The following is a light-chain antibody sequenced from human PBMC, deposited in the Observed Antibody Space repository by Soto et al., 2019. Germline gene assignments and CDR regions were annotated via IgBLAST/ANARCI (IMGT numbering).Light chain of an antibody. CDR1: QSVSSN. CDR3: KQYNNGRWK. Sequence: IAMSQAPASMSVVPGALTKLSCRASQSVSSNLAWYQQKPGQAPRLLFYRAAARTTGRPASFTGRVTGTDVTPTNCSLHCEEFAVYYGKQYNNGRWKFGQGTKVDI. V-gene: IGKV3-15*01. J-gene: IGKJ1*01. CDR2: RAA.